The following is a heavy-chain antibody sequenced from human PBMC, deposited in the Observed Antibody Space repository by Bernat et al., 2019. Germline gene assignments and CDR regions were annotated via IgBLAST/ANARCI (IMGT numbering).Heavy chain of an antibody. Sequence: QVQVVESGGGVVQPGRSLRLSCAASGLSFRTCAMHWVRQAPGKGLEWVALITYDGSNKYYADSVKGSFTISRDNSKNTLYLQLNSLRAEDTAVYYCIRENDAFDIWGQGTMVTVSS. CDR3: IRENDAFDI. J-gene: IGHJ3*02. CDR1: GLSFRTCA. CDR2: ITYDGSNK. V-gene: IGHV3-30-3*01.